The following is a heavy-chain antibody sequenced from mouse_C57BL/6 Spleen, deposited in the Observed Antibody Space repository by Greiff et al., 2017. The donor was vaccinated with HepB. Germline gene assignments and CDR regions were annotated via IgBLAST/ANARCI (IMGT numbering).Heavy chain of an antibody. J-gene: IGHJ1*03. D-gene: IGHD2-4*01. Sequence: VQLQQSGPGLVQPSQSLSITCTVSGFSLTSYGVHWVRQSPGKGLEWLGVIWSGGSTDYNAAFISRLSISKDNSKSQVFFKMNSLQADDTAIYYCSRVDYDEEGDWYFDVWGTGTTVTVSS. CDR3: SRVDYDEEGDWYFDV. CDR2: IWSGGST. V-gene: IGHV2-2*01. CDR1: GFSLTSYG.